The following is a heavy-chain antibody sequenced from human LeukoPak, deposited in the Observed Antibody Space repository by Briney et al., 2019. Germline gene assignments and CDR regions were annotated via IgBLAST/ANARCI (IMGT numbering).Heavy chain of an antibody. Sequence: MPSETLSLTCAVYGGSFSGYYWTWIRQPPGKGLEWIGEINHSGSTKYNPSLKSRVTISVDKSKNQFSLRLNSVTAADTAVYYCARSPKRQQSLVHGYYYYYMDVWGNGTTVTISS. J-gene: IGHJ6*03. CDR2: INHSGST. CDR3: ARSPKRQQSLVHGYYYYYMDV. CDR1: GGSFSGYY. V-gene: IGHV4-34*01. D-gene: IGHD6-19*01.